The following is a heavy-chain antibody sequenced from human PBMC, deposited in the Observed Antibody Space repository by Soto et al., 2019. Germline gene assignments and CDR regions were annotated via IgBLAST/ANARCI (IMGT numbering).Heavy chain of an antibody. CDR3: ARFVSAPYYYYGVDV. CDR1: GYIFTNYD. J-gene: IGHJ6*02. CDR2: VSGYTGNT. Sequence: QVQLVQSETEVKKPGASVKVSCKASGYIFTNYDITWVRQAPGQGLEWMGWVSGYTGNTKYAQKFQDRVTMTTDTSTSTVYMEVRSRLSDDTAVYYCARFVSAPYYYYGVDVWGQGTTVFVSS. D-gene: IGHD3-10*01. V-gene: IGHV1-18*01.